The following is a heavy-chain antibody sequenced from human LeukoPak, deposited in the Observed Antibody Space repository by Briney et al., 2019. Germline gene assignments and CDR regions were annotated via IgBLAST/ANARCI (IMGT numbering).Heavy chain of an antibody. V-gene: IGHV3-74*01. CDR2: INTDGTRT. J-gene: IGHJ4*02. D-gene: IGHD2-15*01. CDR1: GFTFSNYW. CDR3: AKDYCSGGSCPYYFDY. Sequence: GGSLRLSCAASGFTFSNYWMHWVRQAPGRGLVWVSRINTDGTRTSYADSVKGRFTISRDNAKNTVYLQMNSLRAEDTAVYYCAKDYCSGGSCPYYFDYWGQGTLVTVSS.